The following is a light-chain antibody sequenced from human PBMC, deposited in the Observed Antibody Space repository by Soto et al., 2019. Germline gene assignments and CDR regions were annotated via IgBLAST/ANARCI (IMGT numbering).Light chain of an antibody. V-gene: IGKV3-11*01. CDR1: QNVRTF. Sequence: SCRASQNVRTFLDWYQQKPGQAPRLLIYGASNRATGIPARFSGSGSGTDFTLTISSLEPEDFAVYYCQQHSHWPPWTFGQGTKVDIK. CDR2: GAS. J-gene: IGKJ1*01. CDR3: QQHSHWPPWT.